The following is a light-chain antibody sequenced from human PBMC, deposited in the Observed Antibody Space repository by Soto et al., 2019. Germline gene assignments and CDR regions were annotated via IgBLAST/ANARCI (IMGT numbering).Light chain of an antibody. CDR3: QQSTTTPRT. J-gene: IGKJ1*01. CDR2: AAS. Sequence: DIQMTQSPSSLSASVGDRVTITCRASQSISTYLNWYQQKPGKAPKLLIYAASTLQSGVSSRFSGSGSGKDFRLTITSLQPEDIATYYCQQSTTTPRTFGQGTNVDFK. V-gene: IGKV1-39*01. CDR1: QSISTY.